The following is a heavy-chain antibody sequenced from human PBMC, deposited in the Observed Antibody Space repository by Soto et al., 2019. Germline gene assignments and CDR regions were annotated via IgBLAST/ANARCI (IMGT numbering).Heavy chain of an antibody. D-gene: IGHD2-2*01. CDR3: ARGYCSSTSCYLQRYYYYGMDV. V-gene: IGHV1-69*02. CDR2: IIPILGIT. Sequence: SVNGSCKASGGTSSSYTINWVRQAPGQGLEWMGRIIPILGITNDAQKFRDRVKITADKSTSTAYMELSSLRSEDTAVYYCARGYCSSTSCYLQRYYYYGMDVWGQGTTVTVSS. J-gene: IGHJ6*02. CDR1: GGTSSSYT.